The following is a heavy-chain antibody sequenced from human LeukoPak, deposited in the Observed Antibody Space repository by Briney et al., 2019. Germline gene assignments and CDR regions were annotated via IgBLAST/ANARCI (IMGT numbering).Heavy chain of an antibody. CDR1: GGSISSYY. V-gene: IGHV4-59*08. Sequence: SETLSLTCTVSGGSISSYYWSWIRQPPGKGLEWIGYIYYSGSTNYNPSPKSRVTISVDTSKNQFSLQVSSVTASDTAVYYCARRVFASGRQDYWGQGTPVTVSS. J-gene: IGHJ4*02. D-gene: IGHD3-10*01. CDR2: IYYSGST. CDR3: ARRVFASGRQDY.